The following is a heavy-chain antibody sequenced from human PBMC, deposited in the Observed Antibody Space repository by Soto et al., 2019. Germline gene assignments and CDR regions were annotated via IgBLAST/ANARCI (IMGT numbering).Heavy chain of an antibody. V-gene: IGHV3-23*04. Sequence: VQLVESGGGLVKPGESLRLSCAASGFTFSSYAMSWVRQAPGKGLEWVSAISGSGGSTYYADSVKGRFTISRDNSKNTLYLQMNSLRAEDTAVYYCAKDNGKQLGPLDYWGQGTLVTVSS. J-gene: IGHJ4*02. CDR2: ISGSGGST. D-gene: IGHD6-6*01. CDR3: AKDNGKQLGPLDY. CDR1: GFTFSSYA.